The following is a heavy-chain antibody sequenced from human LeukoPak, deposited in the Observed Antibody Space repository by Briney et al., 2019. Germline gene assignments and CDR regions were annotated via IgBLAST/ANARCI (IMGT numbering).Heavy chain of an antibody. V-gene: IGHV4-34*01. CDR2: INHSGST. Sequence: SETLSLTCAVYGGSFSGYYWSWIRQPPGKGLEWIGEINHSGSTNYNLSLKSRVTISVDTSKNQFSLKLSSVTVADTAVYYCARVRVVATISSWFDPWGQGTLVTVSS. D-gene: IGHD5-12*01. J-gene: IGHJ5*02. CDR1: GGSFSGYY. CDR3: ARVRVVATISSWFDP.